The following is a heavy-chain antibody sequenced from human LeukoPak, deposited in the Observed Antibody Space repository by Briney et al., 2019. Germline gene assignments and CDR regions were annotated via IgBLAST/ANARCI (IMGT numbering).Heavy chain of an antibody. CDR1: GFTFSSYA. J-gene: IGHJ4*02. V-gene: IGHV3-23*01. CDR3: AKARRAIFGVVIIGYFDY. D-gene: IGHD3-3*01. CDR2: ISGSGGST. Sequence: GGSLRLSCAASGFTFSSYAMSWVRQAPGKGLEWVSAISGSGGSTYYADSVKGRFTISRDNSKNTLYLQMNSLRAEDTAVYYCAKARRAIFGVVIIGYFDYWGQGTLVTVSS.